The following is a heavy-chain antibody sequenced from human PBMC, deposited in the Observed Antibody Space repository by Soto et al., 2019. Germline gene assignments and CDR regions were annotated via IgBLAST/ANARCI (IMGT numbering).Heavy chain of an antibody. D-gene: IGHD1-1*01. J-gene: IGHJ4*02. CDR1: GGTFSTYT. CDR2: IISILGIT. CDR3: ARDGYNSGALDY. V-gene: IGHV1-69*08. Sequence: QVQLVQSGAAVEKPGSSVTVSCKASGGTFSTYTIDWVRQAPGQGLEWMGRIISILGITNYAQRFQGRVTITADKSTSTAYIELSSLRSEDTAVYYCARDGYNSGALDYWGQGTLVTVST.